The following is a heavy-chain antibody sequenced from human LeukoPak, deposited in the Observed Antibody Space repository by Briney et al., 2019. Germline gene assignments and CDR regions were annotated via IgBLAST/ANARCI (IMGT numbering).Heavy chain of an antibody. V-gene: IGHV3-21*01. CDR1: GFTFSSYS. J-gene: IGHJ6*02. CDR2: ISSSSSYI. Sequence: GGSLRLSCAASGFTFSSYSMNWVRQAPGKGLEWVSSISSSSSYIYYADSVKGRFTISRDNSKNTLYLQMNSLRAEDTAVYYCARVGCGSCYDGYYYYGMDVWGQGTTVTVSS. CDR3: ARVGCGSCYDGYYYYGMDV. D-gene: IGHD2-15*01.